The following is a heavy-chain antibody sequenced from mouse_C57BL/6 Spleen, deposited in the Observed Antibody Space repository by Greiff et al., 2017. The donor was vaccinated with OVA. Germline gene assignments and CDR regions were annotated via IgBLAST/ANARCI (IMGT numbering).Heavy chain of an antibody. CDR1: GYAFSSSW. CDR2: IYPGDGDT. J-gene: IGHJ3*01. CDR3: ARWDDYDVWFAY. Sequence: VQLQQSGPELVKPGASVKISCKASGYAFSSSWMNWVKQRPGQGLEWIGRIYPGDGDTNYNGKFKGKATLTADKSSSTAYMQLSSLTSEDSAVYFCARWDDYDVWFAYWGQGTLVTVSA. V-gene: IGHV1-82*01. D-gene: IGHD2-4*01.